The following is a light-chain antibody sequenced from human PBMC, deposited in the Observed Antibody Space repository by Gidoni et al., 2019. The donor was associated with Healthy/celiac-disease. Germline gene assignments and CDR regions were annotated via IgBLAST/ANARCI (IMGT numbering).Light chain of an antibody. CDR3: QQYYSAPLT. V-gene: IGKV4-1*01. J-gene: IGKJ4*01. CDR1: QSVLYSSNNKNY. Sequence: DIVMTQSPDSLAVSLGERATINCKSSQSVLYSSNNKNYFARYQQKPGQSPKLLISWASTRESGVPDRFSGSGSGTDFTLTISSLQAEDVAVYYCQQYYSAPLTFGGGTKVEIK. CDR2: WAS.